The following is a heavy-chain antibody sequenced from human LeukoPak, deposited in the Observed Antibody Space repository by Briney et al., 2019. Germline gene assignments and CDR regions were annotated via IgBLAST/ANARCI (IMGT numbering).Heavy chain of an antibody. CDR3: ASHFRITGTNVADY. Sequence: GASVKVSCKASGYTFTSYGISWVRQAPGQGLEWMGWISAYNGNTNYAQKLQGRVTMTTDTSTSTAYMELRSLRSDDTAVYYCASHFRITGTNVADYWGQGTLVTVSS. V-gene: IGHV1-18*01. CDR1: GYTFTSYG. CDR2: ISAYNGNT. D-gene: IGHD1-7*01. J-gene: IGHJ4*02.